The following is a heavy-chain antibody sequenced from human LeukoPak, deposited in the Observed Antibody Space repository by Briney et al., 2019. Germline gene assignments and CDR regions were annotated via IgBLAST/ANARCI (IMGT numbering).Heavy chain of an antibody. D-gene: IGHD3-22*01. CDR3: ARDARYYDSTGYSSSYFDP. Sequence: SETLSLTCTVSGGTISSYYWSWIRQPPGKGLEWIAYIYYSGSTNYNPSLKSRGTISVETTKNQFSLKLSSVPAADTAVYYCARDARYYDSTGYSSSYFDPWGQGTLVTVSS. CDR2: IYYSGST. J-gene: IGHJ5*02. V-gene: IGHV4-59*01. CDR1: GGTISSYY.